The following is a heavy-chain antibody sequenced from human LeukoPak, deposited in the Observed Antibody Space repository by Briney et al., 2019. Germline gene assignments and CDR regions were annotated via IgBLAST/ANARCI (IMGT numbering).Heavy chain of an antibody. J-gene: IGHJ5*02. CDR3: ARQYTSTFRSVRIDWFDP. CDR2: IYYSGST. Sequence: PSETLSLTCTVSGVSMSSNYWSWIRQPPGKGLELIGYIYYSGSTNYNPSLKSRVTISLDTSKNQFSLMLNSVSAADTAVYYCARQYTSTFRSVRIDWFDPWGQGILVTVSS. V-gene: IGHV4-59*08. CDR1: GVSMSSNY. D-gene: IGHD6-19*01.